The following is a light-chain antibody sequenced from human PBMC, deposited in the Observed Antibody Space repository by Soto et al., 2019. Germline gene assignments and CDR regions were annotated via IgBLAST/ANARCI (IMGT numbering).Light chain of an antibody. CDR1: SSDVGSYNL. J-gene: IGLJ2*01. CDR2: EVS. V-gene: IGLV2-23*02. CDR3: CSYAGSSTSLVV. Sequence: QSALTQPASVSGSPGQSITISCTGTSSDVGSYNLVSWYQQHPGKAPKLMIYEVSKRPSGVSNRFSGSKSGNTASPTISGLQAEDEADSYCCSYAGSSTSLVVFGGGTKVTVL.